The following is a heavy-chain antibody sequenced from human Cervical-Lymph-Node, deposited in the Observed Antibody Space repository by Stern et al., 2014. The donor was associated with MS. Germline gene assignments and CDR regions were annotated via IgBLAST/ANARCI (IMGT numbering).Heavy chain of an antibody. CDR3: ARDGGHSSVISLDF. J-gene: IGHJ4*02. Sequence: QVQLVESGPGLVKPSQTLSLTCTVSGDSISSGGHFWTWIRQNPGRGLEWIGYISPSGSTYYNPSLKSRVAISADTSKNQFSLKLSSVTAADTAVYFCARDGGHSSVISLDFWGQGALVTVSS. CDR2: ISPSGST. CDR1: GDSISSGGHF. V-gene: IGHV4-31*03. D-gene: IGHD2-21*01.